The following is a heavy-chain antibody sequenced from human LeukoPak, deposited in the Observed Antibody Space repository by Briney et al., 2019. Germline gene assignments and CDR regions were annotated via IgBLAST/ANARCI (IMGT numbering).Heavy chain of an antibody. CDR3: ARTGGRRGYSVDY. CDR1: GGSISSYY. V-gene: IGHV4-59*01. Sequence: PSETLSLTCTVSGGSISSYYWTWIRQPPGKGLEWIGYIYYSGSTNYNPSLKNRVTISVDTSRNQVSLKLTSVTAADTAVYYCARTGGRRGYSVDYWGQGTLVTVSS. J-gene: IGHJ4*02. D-gene: IGHD5-18*01. CDR2: IYYSGST.